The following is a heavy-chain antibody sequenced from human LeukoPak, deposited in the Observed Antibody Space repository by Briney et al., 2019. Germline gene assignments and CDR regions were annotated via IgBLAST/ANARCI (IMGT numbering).Heavy chain of an antibody. J-gene: IGHJ4*02. CDR1: GYTFTSYG. V-gene: IGHV1-18*01. CDR3: ARTAGYYYDSSGYGALDY. CDR2: ISAYNGNT. Sequence: ASVTVSCKASGYTFTSYGISWVRQAPGQGLVWMGWISAYNGNTNYAQKLQGRVTMTTDTSTSTAYMELRSLRSDDTAVYYCARTAGYYYDSSGYGALDYWGQGTLVTVSS. D-gene: IGHD3-22*01.